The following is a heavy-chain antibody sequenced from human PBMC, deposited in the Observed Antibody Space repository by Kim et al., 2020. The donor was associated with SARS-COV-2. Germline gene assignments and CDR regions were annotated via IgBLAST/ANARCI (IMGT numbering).Heavy chain of an antibody. V-gene: IGHV3-23*03. CDR2: IYSGGSST. CDR3: AKDLGMAFGFGELGWGAFDI. Sequence: GGSLRLSCAASGFTFSSYAMSWVRQAPGKGLEWVSVIYSGGSSTYYADSVKGRFTISRDNSKNTLYLQMNSLRAEDTAVYYCAKDLGMAFGFGELGWGAFDIWGQGTMVTVSS. J-gene: IGHJ3*02. D-gene: IGHD3-10*01. CDR1: GFTFSSYA.